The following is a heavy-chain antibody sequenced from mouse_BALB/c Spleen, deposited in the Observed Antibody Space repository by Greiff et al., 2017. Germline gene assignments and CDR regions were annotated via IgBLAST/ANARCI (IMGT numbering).Heavy chain of an antibody. CDR1: GFSFTGYG. CDR2: IWGDGST. J-gene: IGHJ2*01. CDR3: ARDWDY. Sequence: VQLKESGPGLVAPSQSLSITCTASGFSFTGYGVNWVRQPPGKGLEWLGMIWGDGSTDYNSALKSRLSISKDNSKSQVVLKMNSLQTDDTARYYCARDWDYWGEGTTLTVSS. V-gene: IGHV2-6-7*01.